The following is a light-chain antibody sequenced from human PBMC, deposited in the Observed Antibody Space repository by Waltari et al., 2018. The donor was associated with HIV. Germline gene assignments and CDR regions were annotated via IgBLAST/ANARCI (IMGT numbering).Light chain of an antibody. J-gene: IGLJ3*02. CDR1: SSDVGSYNL. CDR3: CSHAGSDTWV. V-gene: IGLV2-23*01. CDR2: EAS. Sequence: ASVSGSPGQSITISCTGTSSDVGSYNLVSWYRQNPGTAPKVIIYEASKRPSGVSNRFSGSKSGNTASLTISGLQAEDEAYYYCCSHAGSDTWVFGGGTKLTVL.